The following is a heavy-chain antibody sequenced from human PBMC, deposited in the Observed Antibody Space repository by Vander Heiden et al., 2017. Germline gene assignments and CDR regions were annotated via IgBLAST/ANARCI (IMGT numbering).Heavy chain of an antibody. J-gene: IGHJ4*02. CDR1: SGPISSRNW. CDR3: AREKGDFGLDN. CDR2: IYHSGTT. Sequence: QVQLQESGPGLVKPSGTLSLTFAASSGPISSRNWWTWVRQPPGKGLEWIGEIYHSGTTNYNPSLKSRVTISADKSKNQFSLKLSSVTAADTAVYYCAREKGDFGLDNWGQGTLVTVSS. V-gene: IGHV4-4*02. D-gene: IGHD3-3*01.